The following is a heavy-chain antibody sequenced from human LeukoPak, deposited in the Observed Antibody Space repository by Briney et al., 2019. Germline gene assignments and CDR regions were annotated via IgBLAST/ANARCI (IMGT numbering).Heavy chain of an antibody. D-gene: IGHD3-16*01. V-gene: IGHV3-30*02. CDR1: GFTFSSYG. Sequence: GGSLRLSCAASGFTFSSYGMHWVRQAPGKPLEWVAFIRYDGSNKYYADSVKCRFNISRDNSKNTLYLQMNSLRAEGTAVYYCAKGITNLKMYSFDYWGQGTLVTVSS. J-gene: IGHJ4*02. CDR2: IRYDGSNK. CDR3: AKGITNLKMYSFDY.